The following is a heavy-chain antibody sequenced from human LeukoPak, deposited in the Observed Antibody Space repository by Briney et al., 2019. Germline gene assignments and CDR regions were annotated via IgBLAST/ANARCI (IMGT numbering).Heavy chain of an antibody. CDR1: GFTFSSYA. V-gene: IGHV3-23*01. D-gene: IGHD3-22*01. CDR2: ISGSGGST. Sequence: GGSLRLSCAASGFTFSSYAMSWVRQAPGKGLEWVSAISGSGGSTYYADSVKGRFTISRDNSKNTLYLQMNSLRAEDTAVYYCARVLSRRTYYYDSSGYFHLDYWGQGTLVTVSS. CDR3: ARVLSRRTYYYDSSGYFHLDY. J-gene: IGHJ4*02.